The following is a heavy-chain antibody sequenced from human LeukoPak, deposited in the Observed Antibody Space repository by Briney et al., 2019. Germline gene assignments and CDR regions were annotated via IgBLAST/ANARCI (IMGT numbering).Heavy chain of an antibody. V-gene: IGHV3-66*01. Sequence: PGGSLRLSCAASGFTVSSNYMSWVRQGPGKGLEWVSVIYSGGSTYYADSVKGRFTISRDNSKNMLYLQMNSLRAEDTAVYYCARGQYYYDSSGYYSVFDYWGQGTLVTVSS. CDR3: ARGQYYYDSSGYYSVFDY. CDR1: GFTVSSNY. J-gene: IGHJ4*02. CDR2: IYSGGST. D-gene: IGHD3-22*01.